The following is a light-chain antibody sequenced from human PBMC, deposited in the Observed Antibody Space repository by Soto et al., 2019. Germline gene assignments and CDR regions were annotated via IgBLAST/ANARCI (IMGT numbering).Light chain of an antibody. CDR3: CSYAGGSNWV. V-gene: IGLV2-23*02. Sequence: QSVLTQPDSVSGSPGQSITISCTGTSSDVGSYNLDSWYQQHPGKAPKVIVYEVIKRPSGVSNRFSGSKSGNTAALTISGLQAEDETDYYCCSYAGGSNWVFGGGTKLTVL. J-gene: IGLJ3*02. CDR2: EVI. CDR1: SSDVGSYNL.